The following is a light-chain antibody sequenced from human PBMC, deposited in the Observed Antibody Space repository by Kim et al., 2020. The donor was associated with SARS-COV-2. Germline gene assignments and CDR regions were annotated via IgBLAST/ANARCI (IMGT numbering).Light chain of an antibody. CDR2: CAL. V-gene: IGKV3-15*01. J-gene: IGKJ1*01. CDR3: QQYNNWAPWT. Sequence: SPVEGASPSSRASHSVSSTLSWYDQKPSQGPRLLIYCALPRATSVPASFGGGGSEPEFTLPISSLQSKDYAVYYCQQYNNWAPWTFGQGTKVDIK. CDR1: HSVSST.